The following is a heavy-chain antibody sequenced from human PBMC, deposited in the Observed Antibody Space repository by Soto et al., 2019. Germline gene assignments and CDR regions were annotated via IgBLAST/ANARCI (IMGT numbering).Heavy chain of an antibody. CDR1: GGSFSGYY. J-gene: IGHJ4*02. Sequence: PSETLSLTCAVYGGSFSGYYWSWIRQPPGKGLEWIGEINHSGSTNYNPSLKSRVTISVDTSKNQFSLKLSSVTAADTAVYYCAREVSEEMATITDNSFDYWGQGTLVTVYS. CDR2: INHSGST. CDR3: AREVSEEMATITDNSFDY. V-gene: IGHV4-34*01. D-gene: IGHD5-12*01.